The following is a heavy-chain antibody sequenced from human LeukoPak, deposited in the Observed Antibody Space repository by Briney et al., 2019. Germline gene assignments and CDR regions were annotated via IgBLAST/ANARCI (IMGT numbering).Heavy chain of an antibody. J-gene: IGHJ4*02. Sequence: GGSLRLSCAASGFTLSSYAMTWVRQAPGRGLEWVSSVDGGGGGTYYADSVKGRFTISRDNSKNTLYLQMNSLRAEDTAVYYCARNVYYYDSSGYPSPYIDYWGQGTLVTVSS. CDR1: GFTLSSYA. V-gene: IGHV3-23*01. CDR3: ARNVYYYDSSGYPSPYIDY. CDR2: VDGGGGGT. D-gene: IGHD3-22*01.